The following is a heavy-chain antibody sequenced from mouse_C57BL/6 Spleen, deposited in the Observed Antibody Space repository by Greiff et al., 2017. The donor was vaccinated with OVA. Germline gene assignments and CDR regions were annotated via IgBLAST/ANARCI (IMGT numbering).Heavy chain of an antibody. CDR3: AGMVTTYYAMDY. Sequence: EVQLMESGGGLVKPGGSLKLSCAASGFTFSDYGMHWVRQAPEKGLEWVAYISSGSSTIYYADTVKGRITISRDNAKNALFLQRTSLRSEDTAMYYCAGMVTTYYAMDYWGQGTSVTVSS. CDR1: GFTFSDYG. V-gene: IGHV5-17*01. D-gene: IGHD2-2*01. J-gene: IGHJ4*01. CDR2: ISSGSSTI.